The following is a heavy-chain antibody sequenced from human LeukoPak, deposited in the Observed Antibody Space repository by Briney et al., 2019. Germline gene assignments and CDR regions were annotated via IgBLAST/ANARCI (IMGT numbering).Heavy chain of an antibody. CDR3: AKDLGDILTGYRPEY. D-gene: IGHD3-9*01. Sequence: GGSLSLSCAASGFTLSTYVMTWVRQAPGKGLEWVSSISRSGDTTYYGDSVKGRFTISRDNSKNTLYLQMNSLRAEDTALYYCAKDLGDILTGYRPEYWGQGTLVTVSS. CDR1: GFTLSTYV. J-gene: IGHJ4*02. CDR2: ISRSGDTT. V-gene: IGHV3-23*01.